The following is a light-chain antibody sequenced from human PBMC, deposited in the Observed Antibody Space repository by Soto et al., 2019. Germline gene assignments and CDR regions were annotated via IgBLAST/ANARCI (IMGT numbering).Light chain of an antibody. J-gene: IGKJ1*01. CDR3: QQYNSYSPS. CDR1: QSISSW. CDR2: DAS. Sequence: DLHMTQSPSTLSASVGDRVTITCRASQSISSWLAWYQQKPGKAPKLLIYDASSLESGVPSRFSGSGSGTEFTLTISSLQPDDFATYYCQQYNSYSPSFGQGTKV. V-gene: IGKV1-5*01.